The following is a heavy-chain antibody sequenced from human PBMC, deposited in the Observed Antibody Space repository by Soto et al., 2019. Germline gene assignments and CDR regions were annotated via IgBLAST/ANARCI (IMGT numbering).Heavy chain of an antibody. J-gene: IGHJ2*01. CDR2: IKQDGSEK. CDR1: GFTFSSYW. Sequence: GGSLRLSCAASGFTFSSYWMSWVRQAPGKGLEWVANIKQDGSEKYYVDSVKGRFTISRDNAKNSLYPQMNSLRAEDTAVYYCARSFYIVVVVAADRGYFDLWGRGTLVTVSS. D-gene: IGHD2-15*01. CDR3: ARSFYIVVVVAADRGYFDL. V-gene: IGHV3-7*01.